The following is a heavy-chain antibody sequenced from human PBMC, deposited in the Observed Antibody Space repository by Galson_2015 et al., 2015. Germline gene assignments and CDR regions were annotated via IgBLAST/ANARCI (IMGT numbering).Heavy chain of an antibody. Sequence: SLRLSCAAAGFTFSSYGMHWVRQAPGKGLEWVAVIWYDGSNKYYTDSVKGRFTISRYNSKKTLYLQMNSLRAESTAVYYCVRDESMSAAGTDYWGQGTLFPVSS. CDR3: VRDESMSAAGTDY. CDR1: GFTFSSYG. V-gene: IGHV3-33*01. J-gene: IGHJ4*02. CDR2: IWYDGSNK. D-gene: IGHD6-13*01.